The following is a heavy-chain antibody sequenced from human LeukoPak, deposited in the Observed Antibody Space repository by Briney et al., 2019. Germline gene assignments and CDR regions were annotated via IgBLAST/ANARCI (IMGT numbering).Heavy chain of an antibody. CDR3: ASVSARPDYYFDS. D-gene: IGHD6-6*01. J-gene: IGHJ4*02. CDR1: GYSISSSNW. CDR2: IYYSGST. V-gene: IGHV4-28*01. Sequence: PSDTLSLTCAVSGYSISSSNWWGWIRQPPGKGLEWIGYIYYSGSTYYSPSLKGRVTMSIDTSKNQFSLKLSSVTAVDPAVYYCASVSARPDYYFDSWGQGTLVTVSS.